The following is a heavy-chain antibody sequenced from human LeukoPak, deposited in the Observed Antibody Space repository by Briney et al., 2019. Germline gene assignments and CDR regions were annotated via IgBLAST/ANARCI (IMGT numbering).Heavy chain of an antibody. V-gene: IGHV4-39*01. Sequence: SETLSLTCTVSGGSISSSSYYWGWIRQPPGKGLEWIGSIYYSGSTYYNPSLKSRVTISVDTSKNQFSLKLSSVTAADTAVYYCARGDCSSTSWPRLYYYYYGMDVWGRGTTVTVSS. D-gene: IGHD2-2*01. CDR3: ARGDCSSTSWPRLYYYYYGMDV. CDR2: IYYSGST. J-gene: IGHJ6*02. CDR1: GGSISSSSYY.